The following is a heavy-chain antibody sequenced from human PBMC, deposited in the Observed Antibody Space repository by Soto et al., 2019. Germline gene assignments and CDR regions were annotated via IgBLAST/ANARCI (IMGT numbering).Heavy chain of an antibody. J-gene: IGHJ1*01. CDR2: INHSGST. D-gene: IGHD5-12*01. CDR3: AIAPGWLRLEWVH. V-gene: IGHV4-34*01. Sequence: YYWRGFRQPLGKKLEWIGEINHSGSTNYNPSLKSRVTISVDTSKNQFSLKLSSVTDADTAVYYCAIAPGWLRLEWVHWRQGSLV. CDR1: YY.